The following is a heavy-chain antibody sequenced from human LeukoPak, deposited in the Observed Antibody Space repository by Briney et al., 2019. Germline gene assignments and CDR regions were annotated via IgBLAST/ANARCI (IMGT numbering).Heavy chain of an antibody. Sequence: GASVKVSCKGSGGTFSSYAISWVRQAPGQGLEWMGRIIPIFGTANYAQKFQGRVTITTDESTSTAYMELSSLRSEDTAVYYCARASGSYSFEYFQHWGQGTLVTVSS. CDR3: ARASGSYSFEYFQH. CDR2: IIPIFGTA. CDR1: GGTFSSYA. V-gene: IGHV1-69*05. J-gene: IGHJ1*01. D-gene: IGHD1-26*01.